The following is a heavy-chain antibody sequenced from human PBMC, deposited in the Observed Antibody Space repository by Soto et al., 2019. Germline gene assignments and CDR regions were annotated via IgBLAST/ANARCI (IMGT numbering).Heavy chain of an antibody. V-gene: IGHV3-33*01. J-gene: IGHJ4*02. D-gene: IGHD3-22*01. Sequence: QVQLVESGGGVVQPGRSLRLSCAASGFRFSSYGMNWVRQSPGKGLEWGAVIWYDGSNKFYGNSVKGRFTISRDNWRNTLYLQMNSLRDEDTAVYYCATEGKDDSVKGGFDNWGQGTLVTVSS. CDR2: IWYDGSNK. CDR3: ATEGKDDSVKGGFDN. CDR1: GFRFSSYG.